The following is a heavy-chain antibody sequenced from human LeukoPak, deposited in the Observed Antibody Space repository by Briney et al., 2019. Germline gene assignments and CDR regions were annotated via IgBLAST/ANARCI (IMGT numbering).Heavy chain of an antibody. CDR2: IRYDGSNK. V-gene: IGHV3-30*02. J-gene: IGHJ3*02. Sequence: GGSLRLSCAASGFTFSSYGMHWVRQAPGKGLEWVAFIRYDGSNKYYADSVKGRFTISRDNSKNTLYLQMNSLRAEDTAVYYCAKVTPMTMIVVEYDAFDIWGQGTMVTVSS. CDR1: GFTFSSYG. CDR3: AKVTPMTMIVVEYDAFDI. D-gene: IGHD3-22*01.